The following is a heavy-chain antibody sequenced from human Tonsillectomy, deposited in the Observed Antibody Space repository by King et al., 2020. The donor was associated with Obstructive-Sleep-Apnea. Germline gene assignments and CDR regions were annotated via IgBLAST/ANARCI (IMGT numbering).Heavy chain of an antibody. V-gene: IGHV1-8*01. Sequence: EQLVQSGAEVVKPGASVKFSCKASGYTFASYDINWVRQATGQGLEWMGWMNPNRGNTGYAQKFQGRVTMTRNTSISTAYMELSSRRSEDTAVYYCAGDPSSWYNYFDYWGQGTLVTVSS. J-gene: IGHJ4*02. CDR3: AGDPSSWYNYFDY. CDR2: MNPNRGNT. CDR1: GYTFASYD. D-gene: IGHD6-13*01.